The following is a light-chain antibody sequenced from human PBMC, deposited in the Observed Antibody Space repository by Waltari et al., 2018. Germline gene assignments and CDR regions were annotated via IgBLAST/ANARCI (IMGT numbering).Light chain of an antibody. CDR2: SND. J-gene: IGLJ2*01. CDR1: NSNIGSST. V-gene: IGLV1-44*01. CDR3: ATGDARLTAVV. Sequence: QSVVTQSPSASGAPGQRVTISCSGSNSNIGSSTVNWYQKVPGTAPRLLIFSNDQRPSGVPDRFSASKSGTSASLAISGLQSEDEADYYCATGDARLTAVVFGGGTKVTVL.